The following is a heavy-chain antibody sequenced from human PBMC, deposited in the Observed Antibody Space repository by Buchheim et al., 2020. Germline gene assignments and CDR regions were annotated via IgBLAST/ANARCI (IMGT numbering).Heavy chain of an antibody. CDR3: ARPARRGYGTPIDS. V-gene: IGHV5-51*01. CDR1: GYSFTNYW. D-gene: IGHD1-14*01. CDR2: IYPGDSET. J-gene: IGHJ4*02. Sequence: EVQLVQSGAELKEPGESLKISCKGSGYSFTNYWIGWVRQMPGRGLEWLGIIYPGDSETRYSPSFQGQVTISADTSITTAYLQWNSLKTSDSAMYYCARPARRGYGTPIDSWGQGTL.